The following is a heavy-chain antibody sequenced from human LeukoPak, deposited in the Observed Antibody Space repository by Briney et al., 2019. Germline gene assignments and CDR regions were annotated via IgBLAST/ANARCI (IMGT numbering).Heavy chain of an antibody. CDR1: GFTFSSYG. Sequence: PGRSLRLSRAASGFTFSSYGMHWVRQAPGKGLEWVAVVSYDGSNKYYADSVKGRFTISRDNSKNSLYLQMNSLRAEDTAVYYCAKDGSGWYYCTDYWGQGTLVTVSS. V-gene: IGHV3-30*18. CDR3: AKDGSGWYYCTDY. D-gene: IGHD6-19*01. J-gene: IGHJ4*02. CDR2: VSYDGSNK.